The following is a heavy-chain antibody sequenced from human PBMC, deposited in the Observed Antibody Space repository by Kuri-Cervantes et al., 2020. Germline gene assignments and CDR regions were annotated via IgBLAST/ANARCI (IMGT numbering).Heavy chain of an antibody. J-gene: IGHJ6*02. CDR1: GFTVSSNY. CDR2: IYSGGST. D-gene: IGHD7-27*01. V-gene: IGHV3-66*01. Sequence: GGSLRLSCEASGFTVSSNYMSWVRQAPGKGLEWVSVIYSGGSTYYADSVKGRFTISRDNSKNTLYLQMNSLRAEDTAVYYCASLGTLPFPNYYYYYGMDVWGQGTTVTVSS. CDR3: ASLGTLPFPNYYYYYGMDV.